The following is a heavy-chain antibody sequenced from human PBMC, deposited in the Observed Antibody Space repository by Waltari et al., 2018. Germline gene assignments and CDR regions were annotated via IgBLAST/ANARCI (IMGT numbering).Heavy chain of an antibody. J-gene: IGHJ4*02. CDR3: ARESWTDYGDYPGVDY. D-gene: IGHD4-17*01. CDR1: GYSISSGYY. CDR2: IYHSGRP. Sequence: QVQLQESGPGLVKPSETLSLPCTVSGYSISSGYYWGWIRQPPGKGLEWIGSIYHSGRPDDNPSLKSRVTISVDKSKNQCSLKLSSVTAADTAVYYCARESWTDYGDYPGVDYWGQGTLVTVSS. V-gene: IGHV4-38-2*02.